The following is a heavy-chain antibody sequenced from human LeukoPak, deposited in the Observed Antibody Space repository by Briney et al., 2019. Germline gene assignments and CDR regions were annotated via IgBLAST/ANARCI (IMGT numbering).Heavy chain of an antibody. Sequence: PGGSLRYSCAASGFSFSSYSMNWVRQAPGKGLQWVSYISGSGNAKHYTDSVKGRFTISRDNAKNALYLQMNTLRAEDTAVYFCARDYVYAFDYWGQGTLVTVSS. J-gene: IGHJ4*02. CDR1: GFSFSSYS. CDR3: ARDYVYAFDY. V-gene: IGHV3-48*01. D-gene: IGHD2/OR15-2a*01. CDR2: ISGSGNAK.